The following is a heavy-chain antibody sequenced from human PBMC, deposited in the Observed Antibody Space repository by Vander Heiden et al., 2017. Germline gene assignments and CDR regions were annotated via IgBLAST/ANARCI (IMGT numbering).Heavy chain of an antibody. CDR3: ARLGYCSGGSCGIDY. Sequence: EVQLVESGGGLIQPGGSLRLSCAASGFTVSSNYMSWVRQAPGKGLEWVSVIYSGGSTYYADSVKGRFTISRDNSKNTLYLQMNSLRAEDTAVYYCARLGYCSGGSCGIDYWGQGTLVTVSS. V-gene: IGHV3-53*01. J-gene: IGHJ4*02. CDR1: GFTVSSNY. D-gene: IGHD2-15*01. CDR2: IYSGGST.